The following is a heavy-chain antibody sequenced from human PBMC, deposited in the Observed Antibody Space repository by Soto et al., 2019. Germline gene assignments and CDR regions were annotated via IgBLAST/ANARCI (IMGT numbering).Heavy chain of an antibody. V-gene: IGHV3-23*01. D-gene: IGHD3-22*01. Sequence: EVQLLESGGDLIQPVGSLRLSCAASGFTFNIYAMTWVRQAPGKGLEWVSAISRYGDITYYADSVEGRFTISRDNSKNTLYLQKNSLRADDTAVYSCAKDRYLDHDSRGYLFDNWGQGTLVTVSS. CDR3: AKDRYLDHDSRGYLFDN. J-gene: IGHJ4*02. CDR1: GFTFNIYA. CDR2: ISRYGDIT.